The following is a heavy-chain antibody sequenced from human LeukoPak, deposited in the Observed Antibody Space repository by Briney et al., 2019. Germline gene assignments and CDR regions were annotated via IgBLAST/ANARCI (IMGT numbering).Heavy chain of an antibody. V-gene: IGHV3-33*01. Sequence: PGRSLRLPCAASGFTFSSYGMHWVRQAPGKGLEWVAVIWYDGSNKYYADSVKGRFTISRDNSKNTLYLQMNSLRAEDTAVYYCARDRGYSSSYFDYWGQGTLVTVSS. CDR2: IWYDGSNK. J-gene: IGHJ4*02. CDR1: GFTFSSYG. CDR3: ARDRGYSSSYFDY. D-gene: IGHD6-6*01.